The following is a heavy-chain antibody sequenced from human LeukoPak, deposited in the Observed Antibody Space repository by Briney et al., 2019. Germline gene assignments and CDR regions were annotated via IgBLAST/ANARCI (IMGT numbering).Heavy chain of an antibody. J-gene: IGHJ4*02. V-gene: IGHV4-4*07. CDR2: IYHSGST. D-gene: IGHD1-26*01. Sequence: SETLSLTCTVSGASISSYYWSWIRQPAGKALEWIGSIYHSGSTYYNPSLKSRVTISVDTSKNQFSLRLSSVTAADTAVYYCARDREVGATGYYFDYWGQGTLVTVSS. CDR1: GASISSYY. CDR3: ARDREVGATGYYFDY.